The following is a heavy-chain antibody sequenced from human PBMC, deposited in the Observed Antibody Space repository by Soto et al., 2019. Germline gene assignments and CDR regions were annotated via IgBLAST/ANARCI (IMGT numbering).Heavy chain of an antibody. D-gene: IGHD2-2*01. CDR3: AKSLSAIPGDS. V-gene: IGHV3-7*05. Sequence: EVQLVESGGGLVQSGGSLRLSCAASGFTFSSYWMSWVRQGPGKGPEWVANIKQDGSEKYYVDSVKGRFTISRDNAKNSPYLQMTRRRAEDTAVYHCAKSLSAIPGDSWGQGTLVTVSS. CDR1: GFTFSSYW. CDR2: IKQDGSEK. J-gene: IGHJ4*02.